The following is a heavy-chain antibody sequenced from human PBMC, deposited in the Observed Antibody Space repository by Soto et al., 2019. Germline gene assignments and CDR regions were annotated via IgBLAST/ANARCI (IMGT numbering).Heavy chain of an antibody. Sequence: GGSLRLSCAASGFTVSSKYMSWVRQAPGKGLEWVSLIQSGGPTYYADSVKGRFTISRDNAKNSLYLQMNSLRAEDTAVYYCARDLEGITGTFRGVEQPYYMDVWGKGTTVTVSS. CDR2: IQSGGPT. CDR1: GFTVSSKY. D-gene: IGHD1-20*01. V-gene: IGHV3-66*01. CDR3: ARDLEGITGTFRGVEQPYYMDV. J-gene: IGHJ6*03.